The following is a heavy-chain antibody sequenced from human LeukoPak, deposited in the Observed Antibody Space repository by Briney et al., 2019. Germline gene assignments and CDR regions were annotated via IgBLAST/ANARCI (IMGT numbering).Heavy chain of an antibody. CDR3: ARGFSDFWSGYYRPYYYGMDV. D-gene: IGHD3-3*01. J-gene: IGHJ6*02. Sequence: ASVKVSCKASGYTFTSYGISWVRQAPGQGLEWMGWTSAYNGNTNYAQKLQGRVTMTTDTSTSTAYMELRSLRSDDTAVYYCARGFSDFWSGYYRPYYYGMDVWGQGTTVTVSS. CDR2: TSAYNGNT. CDR1: GYTFTSYG. V-gene: IGHV1-18*01.